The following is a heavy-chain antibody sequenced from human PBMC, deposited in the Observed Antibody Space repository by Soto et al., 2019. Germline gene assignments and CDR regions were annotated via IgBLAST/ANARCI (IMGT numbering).Heavy chain of an antibody. D-gene: IGHD6-19*01. CDR3: ARDPLSAAGLSGWYDY. CDR2: IIPILGIA. J-gene: IGHJ4*02. V-gene: IGHV1-69*04. Sequence: ASVKVSCKASGGTFSSYTISWVRQAPGQGLEWMGRIIPILGIANYAQKFQGRVTITADKSTSTAYMELSSLRSEDTAVYYCARDPLSAAGLSGWYDYSGQGTLVTVSS. CDR1: GGTFSSYT.